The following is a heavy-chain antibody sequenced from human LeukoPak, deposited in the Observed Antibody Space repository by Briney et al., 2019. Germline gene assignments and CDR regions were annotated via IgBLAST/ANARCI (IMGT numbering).Heavy chain of an antibody. D-gene: IGHD3-22*01. CDR1: GGSISSSSYY. Sequence: PSETLSLTCTVSGGSISSSSYYWGWIRQPPGKGLEWSGSIYYSESTYYNPSLKSRVTISLDTSKNQFSLKLSSVTAADTAVYYCARHEVDYYDSSGYWGQGTLVTVSS. CDR3: ARHEVDYYDSSGY. V-gene: IGHV4-39*01. CDR2: IYYSEST. J-gene: IGHJ4*02.